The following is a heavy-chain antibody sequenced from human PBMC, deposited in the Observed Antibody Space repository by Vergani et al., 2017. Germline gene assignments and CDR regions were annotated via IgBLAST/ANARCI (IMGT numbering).Heavy chain of an antibody. CDR1: GGSISAGYYF. CDR2: ISASGNA. D-gene: IGHD2-15*01. V-gene: IGHV4-61*02. CDR3: ARRSRGYYSGGKVHPLRTAFDV. Sequence: QVQLQASGPGRVKPSQTLSLTCTMSGGSISAGYYFWSWIRQPAGKGLEWLGHISASGNASHSPSLKTRVSMSVDTSKNQFSLTVTSVTAADTAIYFCARRSRGYYSGGKVHPLRTAFDVWGHGTVVTVSS. J-gene: IGHJ3*01.